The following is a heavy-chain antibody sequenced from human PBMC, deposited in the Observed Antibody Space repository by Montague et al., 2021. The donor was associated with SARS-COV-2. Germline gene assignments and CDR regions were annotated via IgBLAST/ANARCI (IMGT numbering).Heavy chain of an antibody. D-gene: IGHD2-8*01. CDR2: INQDGGEK. V-gene: IGHV3-7*01. Sequence: SLRLSCAASGFGFSRYWMTWVRQAPGKGLEWMANINQDGGEKYYVDSVKGRFTVSRDNAKNSLYLQLNSLRDEDTAVYYCATFKYCTTSTCAVEPYYYYYSDMDVWGQGTTVTVSS. J-gene: IGHJ6*02. CDR3: ATFKYCTTSTCAVEPYYYYYSDMDV. CDR1: GFGFSRYW.